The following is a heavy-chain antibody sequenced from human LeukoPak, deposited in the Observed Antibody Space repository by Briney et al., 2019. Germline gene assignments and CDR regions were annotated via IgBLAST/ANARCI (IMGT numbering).Heavy chain of an antibody. CDR3: ARVVDWFDP. Sequence: SQTLSLTCAVSGGSISSGGYSWSWIRQPPGKGLEWIGYIYHSGSTYYNPSLKSRVTISVDRSKNQFSLKLSSLTAADTAVYYCARVVDWFDPWGQGTLVTVSS. V-gene: IGHV4-30-2*01. D-gene: IGHD2-21*01. J-gene: IGHJ5*02. CDR2: IYHSGST. CDR1: GGSISSGGYS.